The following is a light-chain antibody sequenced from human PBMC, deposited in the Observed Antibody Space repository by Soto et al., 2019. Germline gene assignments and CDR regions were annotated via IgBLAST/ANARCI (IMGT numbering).Light chain of an antibody. CDR1: SSNIGAGYD. CDR2: GNS. J-gene: IGLJ1*01. V-gene: IGLV1-40*01. Sequence: QSVLTQPPSVSGAPGQRVTISCTGSSSNIGAGYDVHWYQQLPGTAPKLLIYGNSNRPSGVPDRFSGSKSGTSASLAITGLLAEYEADYYCQSYDSSLSGSGFGTGPKLTVL. CDR3: QSYDSSLSGSG.